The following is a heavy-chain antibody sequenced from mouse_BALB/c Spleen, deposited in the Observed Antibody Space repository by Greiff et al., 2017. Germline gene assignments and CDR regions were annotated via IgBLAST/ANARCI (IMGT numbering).Heavy chain of an antibody. CDR1: GFTFSSFG. J-gene: IGHJ4*01. CDR2: ISSGSSTI. Sequence: DVMLVESGGGLVQPGGSRKLSCAASGFTFSSFGMHWVRQAPEKGLEWVAYISSGSSTIYYADTVKGRFTISRDNPKNTLFLQMTSLRSEDTAMYYCARWEYGAGYYAMDYWGQGTSVTVSS. D-gene: IGHD1-1*02. CDR3: ARWEYGAGYYAMDY. V-gene: IGHV5-17*02.